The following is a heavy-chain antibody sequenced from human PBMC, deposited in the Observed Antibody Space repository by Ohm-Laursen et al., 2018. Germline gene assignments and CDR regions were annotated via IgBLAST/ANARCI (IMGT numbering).Heavy chain of an antibody. V-gene: IGHV3-66*01. CDR1: GFTINSNY. J-gene: IGHJ3*02. CDR3: ARVEAAAGYDAFDI. Sequence: GSLRLSCAASGFTINSNYMSWVRQAPGKGLEWVSVIYSGGSTYYADSVKGRFTISRDNSKNTLYLQMNSLRAEDTAVYYCARVEAAAGYDAFDIWGQGTMVTVSS. CDR2: IYSGGST. D-gene: IGHD6-13*01.